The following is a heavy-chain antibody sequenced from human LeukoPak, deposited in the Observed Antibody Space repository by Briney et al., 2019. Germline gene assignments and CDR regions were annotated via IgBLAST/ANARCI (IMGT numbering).Heavy chain of an antibody. V-gene: IGHV3-74*01. CDR2: INSDGSSR. J-gene: IGHJ5*01. CDR3: TRSKRSAPNWFDF. Sequence: GGSLRLSCEASGFSFSSYWMHWVRQAPGKGLVWVSRINSDGSSRNYADFVEGRFTISRDNAKNTLFLQIDSLRVEDTAVYYCTRSKRSAPNWFDFWGQGTLVTVSP. CDR1: GFSFSSYW.